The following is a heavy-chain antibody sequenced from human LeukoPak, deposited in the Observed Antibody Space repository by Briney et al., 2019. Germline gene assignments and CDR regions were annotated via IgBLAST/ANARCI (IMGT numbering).Heavy chain of an antibody. J-gene: IGHJ4*02. Sequence: SETLSLTCAVYGGSFSGYYWSWIRQPPGKGLEWIGEINHSGSTNYNPSLKSRVTISVDTSKNQFSLKLSSVTAADTAVYYCARAWWWPYDYWGQGTLVTVSS. V-gene: IGHV4-34*01. CDR3: ARAWWWPYDY. CDR2: INHSGST. D-gene: IGHD2-21*01. CDR1: GGSFSGYY.